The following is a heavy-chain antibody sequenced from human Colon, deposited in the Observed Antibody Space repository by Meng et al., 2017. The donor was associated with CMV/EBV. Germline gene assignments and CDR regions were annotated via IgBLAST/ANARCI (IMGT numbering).Heavy chain of an antibody. V-gene: IGHV3-74*01. CDR1: GFTFSSYW. CDR3: ARRGLTTVNPVGYDY. CDR2: INSDGSST. D-gene: IGHD4-11*01. J-gene: IGHJ4*02. Sequence: SGFTFSSYWMHWVRQAPGKGLVWVSRINSDGSSTNYADSVKGRFTISRDNAKNTLYLQMNSLRADDTAVYYCARRGLTTVNPVGYDYWGQGTLVTVSS.